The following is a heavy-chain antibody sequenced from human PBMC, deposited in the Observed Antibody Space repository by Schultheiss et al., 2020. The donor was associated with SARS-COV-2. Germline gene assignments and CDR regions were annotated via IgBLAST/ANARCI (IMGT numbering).Heavy chain of an antibody. CDR1: GGSISSYY. J-gene: IGHJ5*02. V-gene: IGHV4-59*08. D-gene: IGHD2-2*02. CDR3: ARSGYCSSTSCYMSGWFDP. Sequence: SETLSLTCTVSGGSISSYYWSWIRQPPGKGLEWIGYIYYSGSTNYNPSLKSRVTISVDTSKNQFSLKLSSVTAADTAVYYCARSGYCSSTSCYMSGWFDPWGRGTLVTVSS. CDR2: IYYSGST.